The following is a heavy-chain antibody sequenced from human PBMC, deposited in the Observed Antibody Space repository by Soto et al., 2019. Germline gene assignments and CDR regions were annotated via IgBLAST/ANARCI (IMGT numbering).Heavy chain of an antibody. CDR1: GYTFTSYG. D-gene: IGHD3-10*01. CDR3: ATTRSGNYYGSGSYSYFDY. Sequence: ASVKVSCKASGYTFTSYGISWVRQAPGQGLEWMGWISAYNGNTNYAQKLQGRVTMTTDTSTSTAYMELRSLRSDDTAVYYCATTRSGNYYGSGSYSYFDYWAQGTPVTVSS. CDR2: ISAYNGNT. J-gene: IGHJ4*02. V-gene: IGHV1-18*01.